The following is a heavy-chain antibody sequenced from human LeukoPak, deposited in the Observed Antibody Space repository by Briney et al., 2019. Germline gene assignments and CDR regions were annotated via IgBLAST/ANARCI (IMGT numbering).Heavy chain of an antibody. CDR1: GGSISSYY. J-gene: IGHJ4*02. Sequence: PSETLSLTCTVSGGSISSYYWSWIRRPAGKGLEWIGRIYISGSTNYNPSLKSRVTMSVDTSKNQFSLKLSSVTAADTAVYYCARGPGAATFDYWGQGTLVTVSS. D-gene: IGHD2-15*01. CDR2: IYISGST. V-gene: IGHV4-4*07. CDR3: ARGPGAATFDY.